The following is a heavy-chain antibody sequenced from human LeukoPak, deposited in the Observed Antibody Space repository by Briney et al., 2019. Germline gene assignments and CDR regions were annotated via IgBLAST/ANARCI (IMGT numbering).Heavy chain of an antibody. CDR1: GFTFDDYN. CDR3: AKGYGDFDSYFDS. CDR2: ISWDGGST. Sequence: GGFLRLSCAASGFTFDDYNMHWVRQAPGKGPEWVSLISWDGGSTYYADSVKGRFTISRDNSKNSLYLQMNSLRTEDTALYYCAKGYGDFDSYFDSWGQGTLVTVSS. V-gene: IGHV3-43*01. J-gene: IGHJ4*02. D-gene: IGHD4-17*01.